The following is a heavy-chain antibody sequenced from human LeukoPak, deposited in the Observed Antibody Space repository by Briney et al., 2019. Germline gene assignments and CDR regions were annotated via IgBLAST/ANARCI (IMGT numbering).Heavy chain of an antibody. V-gene: IGHV3-74*01. J-gene: IGHJ4*02. CDR3: AGCHSHGWGSDY. Sequence: GGSLRLSCAVSGFTFSIYWMHWVRQAPGKWLVWVSRINGDGSTTNYADSLRGRFTISRDNAKNTVYLQMNGLRADDTAVYYCAGCHSHGWGSDYWGQGTLVTVAS. CDR2: INGDGSTT. D-gene: IGHD7-27*01. CDR1: GFTFSIYW.